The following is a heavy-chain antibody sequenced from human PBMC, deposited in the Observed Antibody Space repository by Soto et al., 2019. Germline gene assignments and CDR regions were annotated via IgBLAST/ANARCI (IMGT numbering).Heavy chain of an antibody. D-gene: IGHD3-16*01. J-gene: IGHJ4*02. CDR3: ARTAPMDAGDKYYYDF. CDR1: GGTFSTFG. V-gene: IGHV1-69*01. Sequence: QVQLVQSGAEVKKTGSSVKVSCKASGGTFSTFGISWVRQAPGQGLEWMGGIIPFFGTAEYSQKFEDSITITADESTNTVYMEVRSLTSEDTAIYYCARTAPMDAGDKYYYDFWGQGALVTVSS. CDR2: IIPFFGTA.